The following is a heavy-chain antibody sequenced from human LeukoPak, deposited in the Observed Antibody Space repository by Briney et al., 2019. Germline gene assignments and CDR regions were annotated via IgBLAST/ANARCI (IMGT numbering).Heavy chain of an antibody. D-gene: IGHD2-21*01. CDR2: ISWNSGSI. Sequence: GGSLRLSCAASGFTFDDYAMHWVRQAPGKGLEWVSGISWNSGSIGYADSVKGRFTISRDNAKNSLYLQMNSLRAEDTAVYYCARGSTYIVVQRYSSDVWGKGTTVTVSS. V-gene: IGHV3-9*01. CDR3: ARGSTYIVVQRYSSDV. CDR1: GFTFDDYA. J-gene: IGHJ6*04.